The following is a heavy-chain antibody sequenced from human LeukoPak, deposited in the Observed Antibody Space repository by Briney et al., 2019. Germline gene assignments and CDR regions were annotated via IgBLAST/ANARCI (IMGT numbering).Heavy chain of an antibody. Sequence: GSSVKVSCKASGGTFSSYAISWVRQAPGQGPEWMGRIIPILGIANYAQKFQGRVTITVDKSTSTAYMELSSLRSGDTAVYYCARGSSSWYLNFDYWGQGTLVTVSS. V-gene: IGHV1-69*04. CDR2: IIPILGIA. J-gene: IGHJ4*02. CDR1: GGTFSSYA. D-gene: IGHD6-13*01. CDR3: ARGSSSWYLNFDY.